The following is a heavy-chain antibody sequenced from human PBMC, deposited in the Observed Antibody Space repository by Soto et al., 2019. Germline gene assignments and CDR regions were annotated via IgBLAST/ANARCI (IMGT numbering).Heavy chain of an antibody. J-gene: IGHJ3*01. Sequence: SVKVSCKTSGGTFSTYTIYWVRQAPGQGLEWMGRIIPLFGTTKYAQNFQDRVTITAEESTSTTYMELSSLRAEDTAVYYCARRLDDRADEGFAVRGEGTAVTVSS. D-gene: IGHD3-16*01. V-gene: IGHV1-69*13. CDR1: GGTFSTYT. CDR2: IIPLFGTT. CDR3: ARRLDDRADEGFAV.